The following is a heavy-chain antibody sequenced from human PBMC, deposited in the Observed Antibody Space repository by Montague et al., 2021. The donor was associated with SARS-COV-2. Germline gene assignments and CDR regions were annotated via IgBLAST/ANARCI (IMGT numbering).Heavy chain of an antibody. Sequence: SETLSLTCAVYVGSFSGHYWSWIRQPPGKGLEWIGEINHGGSTNYNPSLRSRVTISVDTSKNQFSLKLTSMTAADTTVYYCVRIGDGHNKPPGHWGQGTRVTVSS. V-gene: IGHV4-34*01. J-gene: IGHJ4*02. CDR1: VGSFSGHY. CDR2: INHGGST. CDR3: VRIGDGHNKPPGH. D-gene: IGHD5-24*01.